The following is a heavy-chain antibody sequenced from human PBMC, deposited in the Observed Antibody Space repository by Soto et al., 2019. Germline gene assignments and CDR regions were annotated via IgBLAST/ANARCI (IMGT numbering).Heavy chain of an antibody. CDR3: ARGNPFNYAGFDV. CDR1: GYTFSDFD. J-gene: IGHJ6*02. Sequence: ASVKVSCKASGYTFSDFDINWLRQAAGQGPEWVGWMNAKSGDTFSAQRLQGKFNMTWDTSLSTAYMEVGSLTSDDAAIYYCARGNPFNYAGFDVWGQGTTVTVSS. CDR2: MNAKSGDT. V-gene: IGHV1-8*01. D-gene: IGHD3-16*01.